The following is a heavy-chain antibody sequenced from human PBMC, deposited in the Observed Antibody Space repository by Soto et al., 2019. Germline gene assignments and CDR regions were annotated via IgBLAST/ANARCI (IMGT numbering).Heavy chain of an antibody. CDR1: GFSFRDYD. CDR2: LGAARDP. CDR3: ARAYLGRLPRRADYYYAMDV. D-gene: IGHD1-26*01. V-gene: IGHV3-13*05. J-gene: IGHJ6*02. Sequence: PGGSLRLSCAASGFSFRDYDMHWVRQRKGKGLEWVSALGAARDPYYVGSVKGRFSVSRDNAQNSLFLQMSNLRVDDTAVYFCARAYLGRLPRRADYYYAMDVWGRGTTVTVSS.